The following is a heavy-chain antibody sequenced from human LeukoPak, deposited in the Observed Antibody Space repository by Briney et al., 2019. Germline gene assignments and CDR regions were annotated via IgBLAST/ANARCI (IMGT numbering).Heavy chain of an antibody. V-gene: IGHV3-30*18. CDR1: GFTFSSYG. J-gene: IGHJ4*02. D-gene: IGHD6-19*01. CDR3: AKGEQKGYSSGWYAIDY. CDR2: ISYDGSNK. Sequence: GGSLRLSCAAFGFTFSSYGMHWVRQAPGKGLEWVAVISYDGSNKYYADSVKGRFTISRDNSKNTLYLQMNSLRAEDTAVYYCAKGEQKGYSSGWYAIDYWGQGTLVTVSS.